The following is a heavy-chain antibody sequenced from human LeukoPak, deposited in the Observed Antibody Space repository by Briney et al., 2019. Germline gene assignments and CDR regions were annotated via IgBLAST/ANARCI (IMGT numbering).Heavy chain of an antibody. D-gene: IGHD6-13*01. V-gene: IGHV3-23*01. J-gene: IGHJ3*02. Sequence: PGGSLRLSCAASGFTFSSYAMSWVRQAPGKGLEWVSAISGSGGSTYYADSVKGRFTISRDNSKNTLYLQMNSLRAEDTAVYYCAKERKQLVSRTEAFDIWGQGQWSPSLQ. CDR2: ISGSGGST. CDR3: AKERKQLVSRTEAFDI. CDR1: GFTFSSYA.